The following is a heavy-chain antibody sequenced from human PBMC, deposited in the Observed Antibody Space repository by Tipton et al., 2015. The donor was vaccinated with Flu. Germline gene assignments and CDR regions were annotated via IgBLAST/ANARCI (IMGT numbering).Heavy chain of an antibody. CDR2: IRYDGSNK. V-gene: IGHV3-30*02. CDR1: GFTFSSYG. D-gene: IGHD3-22*01. CDR3: AKALGYYDSSASSFFDY. J-gene: IGHJ4*02. Sequence: LSLTCAASGFTFSSYGMHWVRQAPGKGLEWVAFIRYDGSNKYYADSVKGRFTISRDNSKNTLYLQMNSLRAEDTAVYYCAKALGYYDSSASSFFDYWGQGTLVTVSS.